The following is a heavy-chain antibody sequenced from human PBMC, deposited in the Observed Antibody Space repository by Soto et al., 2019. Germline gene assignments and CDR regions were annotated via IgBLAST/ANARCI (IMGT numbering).Heavy chain of an antibody. V-gene: IGHV3-33*01. CDR3: ARDGVDGDHDAFDI. Sequence: QVQLVESGGGVVQPGRSLRLSCAAFGFSFRTYGMHWVRQAPGKGLEWVAAIWYDGSHKYYVDSVKGRFTISRDNSNNMLYVQMNSLRVEDTAVYYCARDGVDGDHDAFDIWGQGTMLTVSS. CDR1: GFSFRTYG. D-gene: IGHD4-17*01. CDR2: IWYDGSHK. J-gene: IGHJ3*02.